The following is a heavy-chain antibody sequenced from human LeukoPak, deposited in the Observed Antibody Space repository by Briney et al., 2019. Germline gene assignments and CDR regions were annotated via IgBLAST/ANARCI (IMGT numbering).Heavy chain of an antibody. D-gene: IGHD2-2*01. Sequence: PGGSLRLSCAASGFTFSSHWMYWVSQAPGKGLVWVSRINTDGSSTSYADSVKGRFTISRDNAKNTLHLQMNSPRAEDTAVYCCARERIDCSSTSCYGGGSDYWGQGTLVTVSS. CDR2: INTDGSST. CDR1: GFTFSSHW. CDR3: ARERIDCSSTSCYGGGSDY. J-gene: IGHJ4*02. V-gene: IGHV3-74*01.